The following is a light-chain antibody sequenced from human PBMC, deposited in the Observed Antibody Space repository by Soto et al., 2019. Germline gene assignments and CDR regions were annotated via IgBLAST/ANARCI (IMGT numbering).Light chain of an antibody. CDR3: QQYHTYST. CDR2: DAS. V-gene: IGKV1-5*01. Sequence: DLQLTQSHSPLSASAGERATITCRASQSISRWLAWYQQRPGEAPKLLISDASNLESGVPSRFSGRGSGTEFTLTIRNLQPDDFATYYCQQYHTYSTFGQGTKVDIK. J-gene: IGKJ1*01. CDR1: QSISRW.